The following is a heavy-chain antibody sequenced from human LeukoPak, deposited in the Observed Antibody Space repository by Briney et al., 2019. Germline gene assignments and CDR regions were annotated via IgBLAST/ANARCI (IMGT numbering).Heavy chain of an antibody. CDR2: ISWDGGST. D-gene: IGHD6-19*01. V-gene: IGHV3-43*01. CDR1: GFTFDDYT. J-gene: IGHJ6*03. CDR3: AILGVAVAGPTYSDYYYMDV. Sequence: GGSLRLSCAASGFTFDDYTMHWVRQAPGKGLEWVSLISWDGGSTYYADSVKGRFTISRDNSKNSLYLQMNSLRTEDTALYYCAILGVAVAGPTYSDYYYMDVWGKGTTVTVSS.